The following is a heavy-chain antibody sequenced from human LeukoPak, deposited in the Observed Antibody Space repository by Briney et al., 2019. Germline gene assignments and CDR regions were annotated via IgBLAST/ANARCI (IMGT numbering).Heavy chain of an antibody. CDR1: GGSISSGSYY. D-gene: IGHD2-21*02. J-gene: IGHJ4*02. Sequence: SETLSLTCTVSGGSISSGSYYWGWIRQPPGKGLEWIGSIYYSGSTYYNPSLKSRVTISVDTSKNQFSLKLSSVTAADTAVYYCARRFGYCGGDCYISYFDYWGQGTLVTVSS. CDR2: IYYSGST. CDR3: ARRFGYCGGDCYISYFDY. V-gene: IGHV4-39*01.